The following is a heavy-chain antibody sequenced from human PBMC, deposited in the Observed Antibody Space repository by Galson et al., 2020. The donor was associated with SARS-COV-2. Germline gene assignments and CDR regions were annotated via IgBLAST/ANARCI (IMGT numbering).Heavy chain of an antibody. CDR3: TSMIQVGY. Sequence: GGSLRLSCQASGFTIGDRAMSWVRQAPGTGLEWVGFIRSQAYGGPTEYAASVTGRFIISRADSKSIVYLQMNSLKTEDTAVYYCTSMIQVGYWGQGTLVTVSS. D-gene: IGHD3-16*01. J-gene: IGHJ4*02. CDR2: IRSQAYGGPT. V-gene: IGHV3-49*04. CDR1: GFTIGDRA.